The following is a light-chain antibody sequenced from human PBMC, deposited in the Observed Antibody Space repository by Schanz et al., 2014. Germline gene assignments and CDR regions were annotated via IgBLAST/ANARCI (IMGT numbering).Light chain of an antibody. CDR1: SSDVGNYNY. Sequence: QSVLTQPASVSGSPGQLITISCTGTSSDVGNYNYVSWYRHHPGKAPKLIIFDVTSRPSGVSNRFSGSKSGNTASLTISGLQAEDEADYYCSSYTGSTSFWVFGGGTKLTVL. CDR3: SSYTGSTSFWV. J-gene: IGLJ3*02. CDR2: DVT. V-gene: IGLV2-14*03.